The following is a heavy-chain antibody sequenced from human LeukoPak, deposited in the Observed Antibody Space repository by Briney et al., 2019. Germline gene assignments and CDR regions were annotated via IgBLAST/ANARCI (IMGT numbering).Heavy chain of an antibody. D-gene: IGHD4-17*01. Sequence: GGSLRLSCEASGFIFSNYWMNWVRQAPGKGLEWVSVIYSGGSTYYADSVKGRFTISRDNSKNTLYLQMNSLRAEDTAVYYCVRGDYGDYTLFDYWGQGTLVTVSS. CDR2: IYSGGST. CDR1: GFIFSNYW. V-gene: IGHV3-53*01. CDR3: VRGDYGDYTLFDY. J-gene: IGHJ4*02.